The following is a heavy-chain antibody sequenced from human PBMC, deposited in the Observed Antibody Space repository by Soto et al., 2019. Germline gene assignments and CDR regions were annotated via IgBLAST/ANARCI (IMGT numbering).Heavy chain of an antibody. CDR3: ARGSQLERDALEI. Sequence: QVQLQESGPGLMKPSQTLSLTCSVSGVSINSGGYYWSWIRHHPGKGLEWIGYIYYTGHTFYNPSLKSRVAMSLDTSKNQFSLKLSSVTAADTAVYYCARGSQLERDALEIWGQGTMVTVSS. J-gene: IGHJ3*02. CDR2: IYYTGHT. CDR1: GVSINSGGYY. V-gene: IGHV4-31*03. D-gene: IGHD1-1*01.